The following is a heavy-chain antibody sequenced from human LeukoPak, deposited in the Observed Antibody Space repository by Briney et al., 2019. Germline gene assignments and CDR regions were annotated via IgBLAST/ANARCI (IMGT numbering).Heavy chain of an antibody. Sequence: GRSLRLSCAASGFTFSSYGMHWVRQAPGKGLEWVAVIWYDGSNKYYADSVKGRFTISRDNSKNTLYLQMNSLRAEDTAVYYCTRLHDYGHYYYYYGMDVWGQGTTVTVSS. CDR2: IWYDGSNK. V-gene: IGHV3-33*01. D-gene: IGHD4-17*01. CDR1: GFTFSSYG. J-gene: IGHJ6*02. CDR3: TRLHDYGHYYYYYGMDV.